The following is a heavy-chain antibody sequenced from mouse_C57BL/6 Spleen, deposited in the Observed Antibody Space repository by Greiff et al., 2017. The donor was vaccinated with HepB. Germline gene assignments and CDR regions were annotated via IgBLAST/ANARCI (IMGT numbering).Heavy chain of an antibody. J-gene: IGHJ2*01. V-gene: IGHV3-6*01. CDR2: ISYDGSN. D-gene: IGHD2-4*01. CDR3: ARDDYRLFDY. CDR1: GYSITSGYY. Sequence: ESGPGLVKPSQSLSLTCSVPGYSITSGYYWNWIRQFPGNKLEWMGYISYDGSNNYNPSLKNRISITRDTSKNQFFLKLNSVTTEDTATYYCARDDYRLFDYWGQGTTLTVSS.